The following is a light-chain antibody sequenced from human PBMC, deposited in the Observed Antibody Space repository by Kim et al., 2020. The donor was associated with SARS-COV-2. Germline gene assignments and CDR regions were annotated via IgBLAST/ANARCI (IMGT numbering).Light chain of an antibody. CDR1: QTISSW. CDR3: QQYESYART. V-gene: IGKV1-5*03. J-gene: IGKJ1*01. Sequence: DIQMTQSPSTLSASVGDRVTITCRASQTISSWLAWYQHKPGKAPKLLIYKASTLESGVPSRFSGSGSGTEFALTISSLQPDDFATYDCQQYESYARTFGQGTKVDIK. CDR2: KAS.